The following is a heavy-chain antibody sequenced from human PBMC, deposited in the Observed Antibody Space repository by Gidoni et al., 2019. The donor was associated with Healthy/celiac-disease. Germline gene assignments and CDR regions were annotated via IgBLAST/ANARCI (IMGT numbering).Heavy chain of an antibody. V-gene: IGHV3-66*02. CDR1: VFTVSSNY. D-gene: IGHD3-9*01. J-gene: IGHJ4*02. CDR3: ARVGYDILTGPLNYFDY. CDR2: IYSGGST. Sequence: EVQLVESGEGLVQPGGSLRLSCAASVFTVSSNYMSGVRQAPGKGLEWVSVIYSGGSTYYADSVKGRFTISRDNSKNTLYLQMNSLRAEDTAVYYCARVGYDILTGPLNYFDYWGQGTLVTVSS.